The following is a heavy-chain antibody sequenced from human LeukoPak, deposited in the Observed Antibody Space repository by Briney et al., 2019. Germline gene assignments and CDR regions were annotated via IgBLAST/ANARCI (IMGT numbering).Heavy chain of an antibody. CDR2: IYYSGST. D-gene: IGHD5-18*01. CDR1: GGSISSSSYY. Sequence: SETLSLTCTVSGGSISSSSYYWGWIRQPPGKGLEWIGSIYYSGSTYYNPSLKSRVTISVDTSKNQFSLKLSSVTAADTAVYYCARDGDTAMARDYYYGIDVWGQGTTVTVSS. J-gene: IGHJ6*02. V-gene: IGHV4-39*07. CDR3: ARDGDTAMARDYYYGIDV.